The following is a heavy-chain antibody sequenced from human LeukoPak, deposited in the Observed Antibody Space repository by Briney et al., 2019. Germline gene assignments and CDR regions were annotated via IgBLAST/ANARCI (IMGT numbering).Heavy chain of an antibody. CDR2: IWHDGSSK. V-gene: IGHV3-33*01. CDR1: GFTFSSYL. J-gene: IGHJ6*02. CDR3: ARGSTSSSYQYGMDV. Sequence: GGSLRLPCAASGFTFSSYLMHWVRQAPGKGLEWVAVIWHDGSSKYYADSVRGRFSISRDNSKKTLYLQMNSPRAEDTAVYYCARGSTSSSYQYGMDVWGQGQRSPSP. D-gene: IGHD2-2*01.